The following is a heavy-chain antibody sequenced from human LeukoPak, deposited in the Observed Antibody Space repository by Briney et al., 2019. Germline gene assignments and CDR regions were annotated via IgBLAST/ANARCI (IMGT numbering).Heavy chain of an antibody. CDR2: IRYDGSNK. CDR3: ARSTSYSLDY. Sequence: GGSLRLSCAASGFTFSNCGMHWVRQAPGKGLEWVAFIRYDGSNKYYADSVKGRFTIPRDNSKNTLYLQMNSLRAEDTAVYYCARSTSYSLDYWGQGTLVTVSS. D-gene: IGHD6-6*01. J-gene: IGHJ4*02. V-gene: IGHV3-30*02. CDR1: GFTFSNCG.